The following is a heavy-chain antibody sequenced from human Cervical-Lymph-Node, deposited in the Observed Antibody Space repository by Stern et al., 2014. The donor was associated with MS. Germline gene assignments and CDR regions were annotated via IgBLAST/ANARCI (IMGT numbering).Heavy chain of an antibody. V-gene: IGHV1-8*01. CDR1: GYTFTSYE. D-gene: IGHD3-10*01. J-gene: IGHJ4*02. Sequence: VQLVQSGAEVKKPGASVKVSCKASGYTFTSYEINWVRQATGHGLEWLGWMNPNSGNTGYAKNFQGRVTMTRNTSISTAYMELSSLRSEDTAVYYCARCRPGELFPDYWGQGTLVTVSS. CDR3: ARCRPGELFPDY. CDR2: MNPNSGNT.